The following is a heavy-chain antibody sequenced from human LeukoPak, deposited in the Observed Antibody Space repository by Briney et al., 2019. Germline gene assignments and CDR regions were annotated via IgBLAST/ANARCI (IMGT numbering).Heavy chain of an antibody. CDR1: GGPISSYY. CDR2: IYHSVST. D-gene: IGHD4-17*01. V-gene: IGHV4-59*04. Sequence: SETLSLTCTVSGGPISSYYWSWIRQPPGKGLEWIGSIYHSVSTYYNPSLKSRVTISVDTSKNQFSLKLSSVTAADTAVYYCAGADDYGDNLYYFDYWGQGTLVTVSS. J-gene: IGHJ4*02. CDR3: AGADDYGDNLYYFDY.